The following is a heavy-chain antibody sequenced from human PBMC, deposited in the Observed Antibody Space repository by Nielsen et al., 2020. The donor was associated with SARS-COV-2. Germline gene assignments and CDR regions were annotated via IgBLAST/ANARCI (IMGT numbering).Heavy chain of an antibody. V-gene: IGHV3-74*01. CDR3: AGGADFWSGTQKYYMDV. D-gene: IGHD3-3*01. Sequence: GGSLRLSCSASGFTFSSTYMDWVRQAPGQGLVWVSRINPSGSGTACADSVKGRFAVSRDNAENTVVLQIHSLRVEDTAVYYCAGGADFWSGTQKYYMDVWGKGTTVTVSS. CDR1: GFTFSSTY. J-gene: IGHJ6*04. CDR2: INPSGSGT.